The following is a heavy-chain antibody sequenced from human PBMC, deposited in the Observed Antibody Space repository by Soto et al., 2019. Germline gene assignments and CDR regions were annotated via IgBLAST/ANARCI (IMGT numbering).Heavy chain of an antibody. CDR1: GFTFYNFG. J-gene: IGHJ4*02. V-gene: IGHV3-23*01. D-gene: IGHD5-18*01. CDR2: ISGSGGST. CDR3: AKGYSSSYSFFDY. Sequence: EVQLLESGGGLVQPGGPLRLSCAASGFTFYNFGMSWVRQSPGKGLEWVSTISGSGGSTYYADSVKGRFTISRDNSNNTGSLQMNSLRADDTAVYYCAKGYSSSYSFFDYWGQGTLVTVSS.